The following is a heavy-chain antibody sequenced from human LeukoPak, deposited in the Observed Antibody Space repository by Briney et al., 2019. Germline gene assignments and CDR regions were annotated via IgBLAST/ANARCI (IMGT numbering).Heavy chain of an antibody. Sequence: PSETLSLTCAVYGGSFSGYYWSWIRQPPGKGLEWIGEINHSGSTNYNPSLKSRVTISVDTSKNQFPLKLSSVTAADTAVYYCARGSDIVVVPAAPAHYSYYYGMDVWGQGTTVTVSS. CDR3: ARGSDIVVVPAAPAHYSYYYGMDV. CDR2: INHSGST. CDR1: GGSFSGYY. V-gene: IGHV4-34*01. J-gene: IGHJ6*02. D-gene: IGHD2-2*01.